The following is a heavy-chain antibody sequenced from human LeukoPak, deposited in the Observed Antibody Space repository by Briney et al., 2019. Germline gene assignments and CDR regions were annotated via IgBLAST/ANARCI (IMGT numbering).Heavy chain of an antibody. Sequence: GASVKVSCKASGGTFSSYAISWVRQAPGQGLEWMGGIIPIFGTANYAQKFQGRVTITADESTSTAYMELSSLRSEDTAVYYCAREQEDRGYCGGGSCYPSYFDYWGQGTLVTVSS. V-gene: IGHV1-69*01. D-gene: IGHD2-15*01. CDR1: GGTFSSYA. CDR2: IIPIFGTA. CDR3: AREQEDRGYCGGGSCYPSYFDY. J-gene: IGHJ4*02.